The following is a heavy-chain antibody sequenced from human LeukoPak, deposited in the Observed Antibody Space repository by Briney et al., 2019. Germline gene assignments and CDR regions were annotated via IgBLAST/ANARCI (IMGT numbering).Heavy chain of an antibody. CDR3: ARDKAHSYGYYFDP. V-gene: IGHV4-4*08. CDR1: GGGISTYY. D-gene: IGHD3-10*01. CDR2: IANGAT. Sequence: SETLSLTCTVAGGGISTYYWNWIRQTPGKGLEWVGHIANGATDYNPSLKNRAIISVDTSKNQISLRLTSLTAADTAVYHCARDKAHSYGYYFDPWDPATQVLVSS. J-gene: IGHJ4*02.